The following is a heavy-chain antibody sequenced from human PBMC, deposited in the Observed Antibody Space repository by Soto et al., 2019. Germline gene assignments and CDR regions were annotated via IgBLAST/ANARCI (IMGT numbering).Heavy chain of an antibody. CDR1: GYTFTSYD. J-gene: IGHJ6*02. CDR2: MNPNTGNS. D-gene: IGHD3-3*01. CDR3: HSDFWSGFSPD. Sequence: QVQLVQSGAEVRKPGASVKVSCEASGYTFTSYDIYWVRQATGQGLEWMGWMNPNTGNSGYAQKFQGRVTMTSDTSISTAHMELSSLRSEDTAKYYCHSDFWSGFSPDWGQGTTVIVSS. V-gene: IGHV1-8*01.